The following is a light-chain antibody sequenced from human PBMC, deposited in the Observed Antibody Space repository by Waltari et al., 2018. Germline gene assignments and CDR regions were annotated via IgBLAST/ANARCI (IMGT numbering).Light chain of an antibody. V-gene: IGKV3-15*01. CDR1: QSVSSN. CDR3: QQYNDWYS. J-gene: IGKJ2*03. CDR2: DAS. Sequence: KVMTQSPATLSVSPGEVVTLSCRASQSVSSNVAWYQHRPGQAPRLLLYDASTRASGIPARFSGSWSGTEFTLTISGLQSEDCALYYCQQYNDWYSFGQGTKLEIK.